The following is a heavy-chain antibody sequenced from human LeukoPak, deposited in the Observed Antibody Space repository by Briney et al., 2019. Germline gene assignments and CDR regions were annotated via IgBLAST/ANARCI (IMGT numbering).Heavy chain of an antibody. CDR3: ARDNYYDSSGYPVNAFDI. V-gene: IGHV3-48*03. CDR2: ISSSGSTI. Sequence: GGSLRLSCAASGFTFSSYEMNWVRQAPGKGLEWVSYISSSGSTIYYADSVKGRFTISRDNAKNSLYLQMNSLRAEDTAVYYCARDNYYDSSGYPVNAFDIWAKGQWSPSLQ. D-gene: IGHD3-22*01. CDR1: GFTFSSYE. J-gene: IGHJ3*02.